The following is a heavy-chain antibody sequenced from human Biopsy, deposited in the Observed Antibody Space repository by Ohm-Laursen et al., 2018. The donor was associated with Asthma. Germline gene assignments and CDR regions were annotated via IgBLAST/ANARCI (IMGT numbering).Heavy chain of an antibody. CDR1: AGSMTPTSHY. D-gene: IGHD3-3*01. J-gene: IGHJ6*02. Sequence: TLSLTCTVSAGSMTPTSHYWDWIRQAPGKGLEWIGNISYGRKTSYNPSLKNRFTISRDTSKNQLSMRLTSETAADTAVYFCARRITIFGVVQKDHGMDAWGQGTTVIVSS. V-gene: IGHV4-39*01. CDR2: ISYGRKT. CDR3: ARRITIFGVVQKDHGMDA.